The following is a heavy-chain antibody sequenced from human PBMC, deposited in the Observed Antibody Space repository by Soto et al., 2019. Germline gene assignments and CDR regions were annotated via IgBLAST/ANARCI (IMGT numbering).Heavy chain of an antibody. V-gene: IGHV4-4*02. J-gene: IGHJ3*02. CDR2: IYHSGST. Sequence: PSDTLSLTCAVSGGSISISNWCSWVRQPPGKGLEWIGEIYHSGSTNYNPSLKSRVTISVDKSKNQFSLKLSSVTAADTAVYYCARIYCSGGSCHPPDAFDIWGQGTMVTVSS. CDR1: GGSISISNW. CDR3: ARIYCSGGSCHPPDAFDI. D-gene: IGHD2-15*01.